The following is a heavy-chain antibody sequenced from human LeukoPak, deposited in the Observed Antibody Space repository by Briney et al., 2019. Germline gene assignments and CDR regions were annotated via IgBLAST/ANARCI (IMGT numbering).Heavy chain of an antibody. V-gene: IGHV3-48*01. J-gene: IGHJ4*02. Sequence: RSLRLSCATSVLPFSGDIMNWVRHAPGKGLEWVSFIGTSGSPIYYADSVKGRFTVSRDNSRNSLYLQMNNLGVEDTAVYYCARDQWLDYWGQGTLVTVSS. CDR2: IGTSGSPI. D-gene: IGHD6-19*01. CDR1: VLPFSGDI. CDR3: ARDQWLDY.